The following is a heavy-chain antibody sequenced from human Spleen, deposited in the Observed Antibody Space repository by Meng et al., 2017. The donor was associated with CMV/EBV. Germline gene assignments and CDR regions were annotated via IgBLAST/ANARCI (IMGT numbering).Heavy chain of an antibody. D-gene: IGHD6-6*01. CDR3: ARDIGVAAFDY. CDR1: GFTFSTYW. Sequence: SCAASGFTFSTYWMTWVRQAPGAGLEWVANINQDGSERYYVDSVKGRFTISRDNAENSLSLQMNSLRADDTAVYYCARDIGVAAFDYWGLGTLVTVSS. J-gene: IGHJ4*02. CDR2: INQDGSER. V-gene: IGHV3-7*01.